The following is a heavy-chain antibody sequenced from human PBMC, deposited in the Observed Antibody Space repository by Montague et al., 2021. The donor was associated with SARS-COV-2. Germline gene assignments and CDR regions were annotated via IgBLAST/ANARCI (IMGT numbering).Heavy chain of an antibody. V-gene: IGHV3-66*01. CDR2: IFGGGST. CDR3: AKGGTSYFYGMDV. D-gene: IGHD1-26*01. Sequence: SLSLSFSASGFAVSRNYMGWVRQAPGKGLEWVSIIFGGGSTNYADSVKGRFTISRDFSQSTLYLQMNSLRAEDTAVYYCAKGGTSYFYGMDVWGQGTTVAVSS. J-gene: IGHJ6*02. CDR1: GFAVSRNY.